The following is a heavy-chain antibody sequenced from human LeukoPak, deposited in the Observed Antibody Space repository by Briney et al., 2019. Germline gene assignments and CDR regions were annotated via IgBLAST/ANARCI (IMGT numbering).Heavy chain of an antibody. CDR1: GGSISSYY. J-gene: IGHJ4*02. D-gene: IGHD3-10*01. V-gene: IGHV4-34*01. Sequence: PSETLSLTCTVSGGSISSYYWSWIRQPPGKGLEWIGEINHSGSTNYNPSLKSRVTISVDTSKNQFSLKLSSVTAADTAVYYCVSGGYFDYWGQGTLVTVSS. CDR2: INHSGST. CDR3: VSGGYFDY.